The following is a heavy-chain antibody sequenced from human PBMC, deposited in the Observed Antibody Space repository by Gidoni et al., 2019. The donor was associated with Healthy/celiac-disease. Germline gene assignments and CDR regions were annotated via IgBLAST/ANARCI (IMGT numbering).Heavy chain of an antibody. V-gene: IGHV3-30-3*01. CDR3: ARDYITSSSRAFDI. J-gene: IGHJ3*02. CDR2: ISYDGSNK. CDR1: GFTFSSYA. D-gene: IGHD3-16*01. Sequence: QVQLVESGGGVVQPGRSLRPACAASGFTFSSYAMHWVRQAPGKGLEWVAVISYDGSNKYYADSVKGRFTISRDNSKNTLYLQMNSLRAEDTAVYYCARDYITSSSRAFDIWGQGTMVTVSS.